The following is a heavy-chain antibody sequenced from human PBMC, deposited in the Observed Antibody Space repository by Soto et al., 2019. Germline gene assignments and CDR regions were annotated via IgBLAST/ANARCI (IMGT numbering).Heavy chain of an antibody. Sequence: EVQLVESGGGLVQPGGSLRLSCAASGFTFSSYSMNWVRQAPGKGLEWVSYISSSSSTIYYADSVKGRFTISRDNAKNSLYLQMNSLSAEDTAVYYCARDYGITIFGVVTENWFDPWGQGTLVTVSS. J-gene: IGHJ5*02. CDR2: ISSSSSTI. D-gene: IGHD3-3*01. V-gene: IGHV3-48*01. CDR1: GFTFSSYS. CDR3: ARDYGITIFGVVTENWFDP.